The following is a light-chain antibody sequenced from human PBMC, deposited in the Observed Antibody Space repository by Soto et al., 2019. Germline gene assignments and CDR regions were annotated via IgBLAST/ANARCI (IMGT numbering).Light chain of an antibody. Sequence: QPVMTQPPSVSAAPGQTVTISCSGSSSNIGGNSVSWYQQLPGTAPKLLIYDDNKRPSGIPDRFSGSKSGTSATLGITGFQTGDEADYYCGSWDSSLSAYVFGTGTKVTVL. J-gene: IGLJ1*01. CDR3: GSWDSSLSAYV. V-gene: IGLV1-51*01. CDR2: DDN. CDR1: SSNIGGNS.